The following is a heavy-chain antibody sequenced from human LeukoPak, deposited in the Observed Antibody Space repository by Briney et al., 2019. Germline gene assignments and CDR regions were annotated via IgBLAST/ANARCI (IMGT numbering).Heavy chain of an antibody. Sequence: ASVKVSCKVSGYTLTELSMHWVRQAPGKGLEWMGGFDPEDGKTIYAQTFHGRVTMTEDTSTDTAYMELSSLRSEDTAVYYCATWFGSGWSYFDFWGQGTLVTVSS. CDR1: GYTLTELS. CDR2: FDPEDGKT. J-gene: IGHJ4*02. CDR3: ATWFGSGWSYFDF. D-gene: IGHD6-19*01. V-gene: IGHV1-24*01.